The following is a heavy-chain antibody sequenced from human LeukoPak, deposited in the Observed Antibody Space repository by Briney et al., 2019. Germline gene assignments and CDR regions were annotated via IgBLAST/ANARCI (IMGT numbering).Heavy chain of an antibody. V-gene: IGHV3-53*01. CDR3: ASRSSETYCSSTSCYDIGAFDI. D-gene: IGHD2-2*01. CDR1: GFTVSSNY. Sequence: PGGSLRLSCAASGFTVSSNYMSWVRQAPGKGLEWVSVIYSGGSTYYAGSVKGRFTISRDNSKNTLYLQMNSLRAEDTAVYYCASRSSETYCSSTSCYDIGAFDIWGQGTMVTVSS. CDR2: IYSGGST. J-gene: IGHJ3*02.